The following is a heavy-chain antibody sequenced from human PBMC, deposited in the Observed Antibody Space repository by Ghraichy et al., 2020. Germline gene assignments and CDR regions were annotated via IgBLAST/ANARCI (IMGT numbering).Heavy chain of an antibody. CDR2: IYYSGST. D-gene: IGHD3-22*01. CDR3: AISSYYDTSGYYYYYYAFAI. V-gene: IGHV4-59*01. CDR1: GGSISSYY. Sequence: SETLSLTCTVSGGSISSYYWHWIRQPPGKGLEWIGYIYYSGSTNYNPSLKSRVTISVDTSKNQFSLKLSSVTAADTAVYYCAISSYYDTSGYYYYYYAFAIWGQGTMVTASS. J-gene: IGHJ3*02.